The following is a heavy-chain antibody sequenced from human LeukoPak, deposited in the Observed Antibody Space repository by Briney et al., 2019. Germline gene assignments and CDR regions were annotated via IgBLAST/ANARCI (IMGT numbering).Heavy chain of an antibody. CDR2: ISSNGDVT. CDR1: GFSFSSYS. CDR3: ARLFGSDGY. Sequence: GGSLRLACSASGFSFSSYSMDWVRQAPGKGLEWAAYISSNGDVTHYADSVKGRFTISRDNAKNLLYMQMNSLRAEDTAVYYCARLFGSDGYWGQGTLVTVSS. V-gene: IGHV3-48*01. D-gene: IGHD2-21*01. J-gene: IGHJ4*02.